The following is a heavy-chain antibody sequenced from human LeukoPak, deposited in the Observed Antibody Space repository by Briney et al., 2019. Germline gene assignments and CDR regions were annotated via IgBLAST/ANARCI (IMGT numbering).Heavy chain of an antibody. D-gene: IGHD4-17*01. CDR1: GGSISSYY. Sequence: SETLSLTCTVSGGSISSYYWSWIRQPPGKGLVWIGYIYYSGSTNYNPSLKSRVTISVDTSKNQFSLKLSSVTAADTAVYYCARERSNGPTVIDYWGQGTLVTVSS. J-gene: IGHJ4*02. CDR2: IYYSGST. V-gene: IGHV4-59*01. CDR3: ARERSNGPTVIDY.